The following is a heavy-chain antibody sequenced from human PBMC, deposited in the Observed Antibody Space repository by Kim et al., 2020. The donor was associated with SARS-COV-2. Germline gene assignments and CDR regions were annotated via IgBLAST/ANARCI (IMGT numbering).Heavy chain of an antibody. J-gene: IGHJ3*02. CDR1: GFTFSSYA. CDR2: ISYDGSNK. V-gene: IGHV3-30*04. D-gene: IGHD3-22*01. Sequence: GGSLRLSCAASGFTFSSYAMHWVRQAPGKGLEWVAVISYDGSNKYYADSVKGRFTISRDNSKNTLYLQMNSLRAEDTAVYYCARDEYYYDSSGPRQAFD. CDR3: ARDEYYYDSSGPRQAFD.